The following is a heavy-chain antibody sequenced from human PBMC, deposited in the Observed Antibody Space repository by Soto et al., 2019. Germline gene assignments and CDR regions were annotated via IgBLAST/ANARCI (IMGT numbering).Heavy chain of an antibody. CDR2: ISYDGSNK. Sequence: GRSLRLSCAASGFTFSSYGMHWVRQAPGKGLEWVAVISYDGSNKYYADSVKGRFTISRDNSKNTLYLQMNSLRAEDTAVYYCAKEWGAAAGAFDIWGQGTMVTVSS. CDR1: GFTFSSYG. J-gene: IGHJ3*02. V-gene: IGHV3-30*18. CDR3: AKEWGAAAGAFDI. D-gene: IGHD6-13*01.